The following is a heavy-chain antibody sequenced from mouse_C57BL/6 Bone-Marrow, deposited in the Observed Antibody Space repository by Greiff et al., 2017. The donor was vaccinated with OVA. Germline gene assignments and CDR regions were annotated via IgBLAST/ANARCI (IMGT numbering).Heavy chain of an antibody. CDR1: GYTFTDYY. D-gene: IGHD2-3*01. CDR2: INPNNGGT. CDR3: ARGGGDGYYLAWFAY. V-gene: IGHV1-26*01. Sequence: EVQLQQSGPELVKPGASVKISCKASGYTFTDYYMNWVKQSHGKSLEWIGDINPNNGGTSYNQKFKGKATLTVDKSSSTAYMELRSLTSEDSAVYYCARGGGDGYYLAWFAYWGQGTLVTVSA. J-gene: IGHJ3*01.